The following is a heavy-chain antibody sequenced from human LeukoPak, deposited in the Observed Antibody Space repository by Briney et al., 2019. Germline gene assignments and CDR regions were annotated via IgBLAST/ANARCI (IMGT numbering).Heavy chain of an antibody. J-gene: IGHJ4*02. CDR1: GFTFSSYW. CDR3: ARVNSSSSYYFDY. D-gene: IGHD6-6*01. Sequence: GGSLRLSCAASGFTFSSYWMHWVRQAPGKGLVWVSRINSDGSSTSYADSVKGRFTISRDNAKNTLYLQMNSLRAEDTAVYYCARVNSSSSYYFDYWGQGTLVTVSS. CDR2: INSDGSST. V-gene: IGHV3-74*01.